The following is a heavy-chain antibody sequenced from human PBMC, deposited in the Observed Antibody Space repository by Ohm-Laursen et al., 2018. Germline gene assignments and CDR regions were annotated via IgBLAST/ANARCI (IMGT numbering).Heavy chain of an antibody. J-gene: IGHJ4*02. CDR1: GFTVSSNY. D-gene: IGHD4-11*01. Sequence: SLRLSCAVSGFTVSSNYMSWVRQAPGKGLEWVSVVYSGGSTYYADSVKGRFTISRDNSKNTLYLQMNSLRAEDTAVYYCAKRDVSNYHCFDSWGQGTLVTVSS. CDR2: VYSGGST. CDR3: AKRDVSNYHCFDS. V-gene: IGHV3-66*01.